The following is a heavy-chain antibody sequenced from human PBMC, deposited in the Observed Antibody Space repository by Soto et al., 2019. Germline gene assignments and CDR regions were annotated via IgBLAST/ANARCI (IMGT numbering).Heavy chain of an antibody. CDR3: AKVGDYDFWSGYYDY. J-gene: IGHJ4*02. V-gene: IGHV3-23*01. CDR2: ISGSGGST. Sequence: GGSLRLSXAASGFTFSSYAMSWIRQAPGKGLEWVSAISGSGGSTYYADSVKGRFTISRDNSKNTLYLQMNSLRAEDTAVYHCAKVGDYDFWSGYYDYWGQGTLVTVSS. CDR1: GFTFSSYA. D-gene: IGHD3-3*01.